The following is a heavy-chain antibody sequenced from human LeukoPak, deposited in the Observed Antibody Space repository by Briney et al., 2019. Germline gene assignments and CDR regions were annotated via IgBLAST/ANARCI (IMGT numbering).Heavy chain of an antibody. CDR3: ARDGIAVAGTLIYYYYGMDV. CDR1: GGSFSGYY. V-gene: IGHV4-34*01. Sequence: SEILSLTCAVYGGSFSGYYWSWIRQPPGKGLEWIGEINHSGSTNYNPSLKSRVTISVDTSKNQFSLKLSSVTAADTAVYYCARDGIAVAGTLIYYYYGMDVWGQGTTVTVSS. D-gene: IGHD6-19*01. J-gene: IGHJ6*02. CDR2: INHSGST.